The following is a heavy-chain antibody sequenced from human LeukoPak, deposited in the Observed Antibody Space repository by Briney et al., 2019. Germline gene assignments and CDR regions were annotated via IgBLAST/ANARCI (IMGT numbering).Heavy chain of an antibody. D-gene: IGHD1-26*01. Sequence: GGSLRLSCAASGFTFDDYGLSWVRQAPGKGLEWVSTINWNGGSTGYADSVKGRFTISRDNAKNSLYLQMNSLRAEDTAVYYCARDGWALVGATLYLDYWGQGTLVTVSS. CDR1: GFTFDDYG. V-gene: IGHV3-20*04. CDR2: INWNGGST. CDR3: ARDGWALVGATLYLDY. J-gene: IGHJ4*02.